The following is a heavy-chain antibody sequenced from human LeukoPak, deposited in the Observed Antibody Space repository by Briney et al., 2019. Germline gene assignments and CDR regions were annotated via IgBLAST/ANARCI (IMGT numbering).Heavy chain of an antibody. CDR1: GGTFSSYA. Sequence: SVKVSCKASGGTFSSYAIGWVRQAPGHGLEWMGGIIPIFGTANYAQKFQGRVTITADKSTSTAYMELSSLRSEDPAVYYCASLPGPPLLDAFDIWGQGTMVTVSS. J-gene: IGHJ3*02. CDR3: ASLPGPPLLDAFDI. V-gene: IGHV1-69*06. D-gene: IGHD2-15*01. CDR2: IIPIFGTA.